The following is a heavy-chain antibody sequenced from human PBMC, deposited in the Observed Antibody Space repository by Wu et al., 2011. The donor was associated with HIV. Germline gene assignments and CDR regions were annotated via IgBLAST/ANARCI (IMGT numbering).Heavy chain of an antibody. CDR1: GGTFSSHG. J-gene: IGHJ4*02. CDR2: IIGIFGKA. D-gene: IGHD2-21*01. Sequence: QVHLVQSGAEVKKPGSSVKVSCKASGGTFSSHGISWVRQAPGQGLEWMGGIIGIFGKANYAQKFQGRVTITADKSTSTAYMELRSLGSEDTAVYYCARDFGGDEEYWGQGTLVTVSS. V-gene: IGHV1-69*14. CDR3: ARDFGGDEEY.